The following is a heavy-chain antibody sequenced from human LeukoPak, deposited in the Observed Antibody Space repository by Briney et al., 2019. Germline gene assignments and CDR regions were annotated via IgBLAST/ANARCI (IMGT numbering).Heavy chain of an antibody. Sequence: GGSLRLSCAASGFTFRSYSMKWVRQAPGKGLEWVSSISSSSSYIYYAHSVKGRFTISRDNAKNSLYLQMNSLRAEDTAVYYCARAETYYYDSSGSTMNDYWGQGTLVTVSS. CDR2: ISSSSSYI. CDR3: ARAETYYYDSSGSTMNDY. J-gene: IGHJ4*02. CDR1: GFTFRSYS. D-gene: IGHD3-22*01. V-gene: IGHV3-21*01.